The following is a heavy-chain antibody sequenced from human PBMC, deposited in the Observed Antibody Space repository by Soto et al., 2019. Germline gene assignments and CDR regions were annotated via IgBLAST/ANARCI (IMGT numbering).Heavy chain of an antibody. J-gene: IGHJ6*03. CDR1: GYTFTSYG. D-gene: IGHD2-8*01. V-gene: IGHV1-18*01. Sequence: ASVKVSCKASGYTFTSYGISWVRQAPGQGLEWMGWISAYNGNTNYAQKLQGRVTMTTDTSTSTAYMELRSLRSDDTALYYCARVMEYVYYYYYMDVWGKGTTVTVSS. CDR2: ISAYNGNT. CDR3: ARVMEYVYYYYYMDV.